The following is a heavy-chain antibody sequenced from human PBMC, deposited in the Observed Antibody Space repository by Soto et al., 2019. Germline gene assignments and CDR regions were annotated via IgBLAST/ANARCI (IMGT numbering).Heavy chain of an antibody. Sequence: GGSLGLSCAASGFTFSTYGMSWVRQAPGKGLEWVSGIGNSVASTYYADSVKGRFTISKYNSKNTLYLQMDSLRAEDTALYYCAKLTGTGDFYFYYGMDVWGQGTTVTVSS. J-gene: IGHJ6*02. CDR3: AKLTGTGDFYFYYGMDV. CDR2: IGNSVAST. CDR1: GFTFSTYG. V-gene: IGHV3-23*01. D-gene: IGHD2-8*02.